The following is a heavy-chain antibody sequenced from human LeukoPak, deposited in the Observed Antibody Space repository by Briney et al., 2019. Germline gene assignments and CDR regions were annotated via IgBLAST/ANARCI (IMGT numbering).Heavy chain of an antibody. CDR1: EFTFSAYA. J-gene: IGHJ6*03. CDR2: ISPTGSTM. D-gene: IGHD3-16*01. Sequence: PGGSLRLSCATSEFTFSAYAMKWVRQAPGKGLEWVGYISPTGSTMFYADSVKGRFTISRDNSKNTLYLQMNSLRAEDTAVYYCARDNIVGFGDYYYMDVWGKGTTVTVSS. V-gene: IGHV3-48*01. CDR3: ARDNIVGFGDYYYMDV.